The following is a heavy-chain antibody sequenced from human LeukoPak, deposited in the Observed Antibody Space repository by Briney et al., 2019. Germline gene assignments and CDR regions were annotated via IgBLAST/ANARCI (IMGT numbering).Heavy chain of an antibody. V-gene: IGHV3-30-3*01. CDR1: GFTFSSYT. J-gene: IGHJ4*02. CDR3: ARDLTIYGTGPHFGD. CDR2: ISYDGSNK. Sequence: GGSLRLSCAASGFTFSSYTMHWVRQAPGKGLEWVAVISYDGSNKYYADSVKGRFTISRDNAKNTLYLQVNSLRAEDTAMYYCARDLTIYGTGPHFGDWGQGTLVTVSS. D-gene: IGHD2/OR15-2a*01.